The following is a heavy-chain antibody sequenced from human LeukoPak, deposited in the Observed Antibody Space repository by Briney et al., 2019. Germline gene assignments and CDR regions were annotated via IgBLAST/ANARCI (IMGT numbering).Heavy chain of an antibody. V-gene: IGHV4-34*01. J-gene: IGHJ6*03. D-gene: IGHD2-2*01. CDR1: GGSFSGYY. CDR3: ARGSLPPHNVIVPASRYYHYMDV. Sequence: PSETLSLTCAVYGGSFSGYYWSWIRQPPGKGLEWIGEINHRGGTHYSPSLRCRVTLSVATSKNQFSLSLISVTAAHTAVYYCARGSLPPHNVIVPASRYYHYMDVWGKGTTVTVSS. CDR2: INHRGGT.